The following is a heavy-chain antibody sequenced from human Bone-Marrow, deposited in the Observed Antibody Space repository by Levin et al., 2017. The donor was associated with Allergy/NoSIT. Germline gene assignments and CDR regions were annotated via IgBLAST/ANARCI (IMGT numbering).Heavy chain of an antibody. CDR1: GFIFSSYA. CDR3: AKDSAVLPRTVDS. D-gene: IGHD2-8*02. V-gene: IGHV3-23*01. J-gene: IGHJ4*02. Sequence: GGSLRLSCAASGFIFSSYAMSWVRQAPGKGLEWVSGISGSGTSTYYADSVKGRFTISRDKSKNTLFLQMNSLRAEDTALSYCAKDSAVLPRTVDSWGQGTLVTVSS. CDR2: ISGSGTST.